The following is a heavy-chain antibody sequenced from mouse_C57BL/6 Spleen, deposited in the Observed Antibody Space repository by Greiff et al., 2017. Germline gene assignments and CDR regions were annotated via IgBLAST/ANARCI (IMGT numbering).Heavy chain of an antibody. CDR3: ARDYYGSSSLYAMYY. CDR2: IYPRSGNT. J-gene: IGHJ4*01. D-gene: IGHD1-1*01. V-gene: IGHV1-81*01. Sequence: VQLQESGAELARPGASVKLSCKASGYTFTSYGISWVKQRTGQSLEWIGEIYPRSGNTYYNEKFKGKATLTADKSSSTAYMELRSLTSEDSAVYFCARDYYGSSSLYAMYYWGQGTSVTVSS. CDR1: GYTFTSYG.